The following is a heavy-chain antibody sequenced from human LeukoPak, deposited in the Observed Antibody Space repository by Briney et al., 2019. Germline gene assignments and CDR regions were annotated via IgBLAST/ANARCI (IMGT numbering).Heavy chain of an antibody. Sequence: GESLKISCKGSGYSCTSYWIGWVRQMGGKGLEWMGIIYTGDSDTRYSPSFQGQVTISADRSISTAYLQWSSLKASDTAMYYCARHPGDSGYSNFDYWGQGTLVTVSS. V-gene: IGHV5-51*01. J-gene: IGHJ4*02. D-gene: IGHD5-12*01. CDR1: GYSCTSYW. CDR2: IYTGDSDT. CDR3: ARHPGDSGYSNFDY.